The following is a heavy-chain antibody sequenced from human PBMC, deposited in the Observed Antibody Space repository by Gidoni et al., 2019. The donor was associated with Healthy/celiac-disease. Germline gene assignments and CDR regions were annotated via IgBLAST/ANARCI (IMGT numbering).Heavy chain of an antibody. Sequence: QVQLQQWGAGLLKPSETLSLTCAVYGGSFSGYYWRWIRQPPGKGLEWIGEINHSGSTNYNPSLKSRVTISVDTSKNQFSLKLSSVTAADTAVYYCARELRQLWSIWGYYFDYWGQGTLVTVSS. CDR1: GGSFSGYY. CDR2: INHSGST. CDR3: ARELRQLWSIWGYYFDY. V-gene: IGHV4-34*01. D-gene: IGHD5-18*01. J-gene: IGHJ4*02.